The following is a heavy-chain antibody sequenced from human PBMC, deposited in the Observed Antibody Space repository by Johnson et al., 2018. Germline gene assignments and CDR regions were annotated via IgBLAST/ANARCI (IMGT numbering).Heavy chain of an antibody. J-gene: IGHJ6*03. V-gene: IGHV3-30-3*01. CDR2: ISYAGSNK. D-gene: IGHD3-3*01. CDR3: ARYAIFGNYYYYYYMDV. Sequence: QVQLVESGGGVVQHGRSMRLSCAASGFTFRSYAMHWVRQAPGTGLAWVAVISYAGSNKYSADSVKGRFTISRDNSKNTLYLQMNSLRAEDTAVSYCARYAIFGNYYYYYYMDVWGKGTTVTVSS. CDR1: GFTFRSYA.